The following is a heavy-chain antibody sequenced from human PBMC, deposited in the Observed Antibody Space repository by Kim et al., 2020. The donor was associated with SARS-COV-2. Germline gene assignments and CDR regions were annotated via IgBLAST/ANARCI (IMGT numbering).Heavy chain of an antibody. Sequence: GGSLRLSCAASGFTLSSYAMSWVRKVPGKGLEWVSGISGNDGGTHYADSVKGRFTISRDKSKNMLYLQMNSLSAEDTAVYHCAKGLFYSTTTSCSDIWGQGTMVTVSS. CDR2: ISGNDGGT. V-gene: IGHV3-23*01. CDR3: AKGLFYSTTTSCSDI. D-gene: IGHD2-2*01. J-gene: IGHJ3*02. CDR1: GFTLSSYA.